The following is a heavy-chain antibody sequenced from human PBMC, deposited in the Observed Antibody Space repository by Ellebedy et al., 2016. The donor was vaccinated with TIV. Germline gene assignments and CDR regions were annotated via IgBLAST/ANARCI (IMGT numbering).Heavy chain of an antibody. Sequence: GESLKISCAASGFTFSSYAMHWVRQAPGKGLEWVAVIWYDGSNKYYADSVKGRFTISRDNSKNTLYLQMNSLSAEDTAVYYCARDVGVVQWLDARYFDLWGRGTLVTVSS. CDR2: IWYDGSNK. J-gene: IGHJ2*01. D-gene: IGHD6-19*01. CDR3: ARDVGVVQWLDARYFDL. V-gene: IGHV3-33*08. CDR1: GFTFSSYA.